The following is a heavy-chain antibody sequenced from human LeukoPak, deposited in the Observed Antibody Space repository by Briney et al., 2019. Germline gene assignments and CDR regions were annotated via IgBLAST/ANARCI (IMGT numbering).Heavy chain of an antibody. D-gene: IGHD3-22*01. V-gene: IGHV3-23*01. CDR2: ISGSGGST. J-gene: IGHJ5*02. CDR3: AKDSGPITMIVTT. Sequence: PGGSLRLSCAASGILVSSNDMSWVRQAPGKGLEWVSAISGSGGSTYYADSVKGRFTISRDNSKNTLYLQMNSLRAEDTAVYYCAKDSGPITMIVTTWGQGTLVTVSS. CDR1: GILVSSND.